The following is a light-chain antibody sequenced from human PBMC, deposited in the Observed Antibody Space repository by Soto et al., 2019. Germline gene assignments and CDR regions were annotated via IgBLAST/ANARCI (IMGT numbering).Light chain of an antibody. CDR2: GNS. V-gene: IGLV1-40*01. CDR1: SSNIGSNY. J-gene: IGLJ2*01. CDR3: QSYDSSLSDVV. Sequence: QAVVTQPPSASGTPGQRVTISCSGSSSNIGSNYVDWYQQLPGTAPKLLIYGNSNRPSGVPDRFSGSKSGTSASLAITGLQAEDEADYYCQSYDSSLSDVVFGGGTKLTVL.